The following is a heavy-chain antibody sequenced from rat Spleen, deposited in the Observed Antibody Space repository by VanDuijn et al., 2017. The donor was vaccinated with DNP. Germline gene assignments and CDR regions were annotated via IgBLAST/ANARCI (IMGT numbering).Heavy chain of an antibody. J-gene: IGHJ3*01. D-gene: IGHD3-1*01. Sequence: EVQLQESGPGLVKPSQSLSLTCSVTGYSITSSYRWNWIRKFPGNKLEWMGYINSAGSTNYNPSLKSRISITRDTSKNQFFLQVNSVTTEDTATYYCARSEQLSAPFADWGQGTLVTVSS. V-gene: IGHV3-3*01. CDR2: INSAGST. CDR3: ARSEQLSAPFAD. CDR1: GYSITSSYR.